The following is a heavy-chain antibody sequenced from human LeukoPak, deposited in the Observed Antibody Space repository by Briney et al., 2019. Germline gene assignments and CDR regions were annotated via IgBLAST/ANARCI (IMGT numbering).Heavy chain of an antibody. CDR2: IIPIFGTA. V-gene: IGHV1-69*06. Sequence: GASVKVSCKASGGTXSSYAISWVRQAPGQGLEWMGGIIPIFGTANYAQKFQGRVTITADKSTSTAYMELSSLRFDDTAVYYCARDGTSTDDYWGQGTLVTVSS. CDR3: ARDGTSTDDY. D-gene: IGHD2-2*01. CDR1: GGTXSSYA. J-gene: IGHJ4*02.